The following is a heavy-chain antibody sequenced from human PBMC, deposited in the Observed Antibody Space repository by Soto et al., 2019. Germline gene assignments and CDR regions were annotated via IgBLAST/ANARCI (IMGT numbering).Heavy chain of an antibody. CDR1: GGSVSSGNYF. D-gene: IGHD1-20*01. CDR2: IYYNGDT. J-gene: IGHJ3*01. V-gene: IGHV4-39*01. CDR3: ARRLIDTWNQGHAFDF. Sequence: QLQLQESGPGLVKPAETLSLKCAVSGGSVSSGNYFWGWIRQPPGKGLEWIGNIYYNGDTYYSPSLKSRVTMSVDTAQNQFSLRLPSVTAADTAVYYCARRLIDTWNQGHAFDFWGQGTLVTVSS.